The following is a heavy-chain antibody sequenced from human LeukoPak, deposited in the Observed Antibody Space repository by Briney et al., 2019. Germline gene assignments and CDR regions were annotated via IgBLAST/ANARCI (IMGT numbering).Heavy chain of an antibody. CDR2: INHSGGST. CDR1: GYTFTSYY. CDR3: AGGVSGYGFDY. D-gene: IGHD6-25*01. V-gene: IGHV1-46*01. J-gene: IGHJ4*02. Sequence: ASVKDSCKASGYTFTSYYMHWVRQAPGQGREWMGIINHSGGSTSYAQKFQGRVTMTRYTSTSTVYMELSSLRSEDTAVYYCAGGVSGYGFDYWGQGTLVTVSS.